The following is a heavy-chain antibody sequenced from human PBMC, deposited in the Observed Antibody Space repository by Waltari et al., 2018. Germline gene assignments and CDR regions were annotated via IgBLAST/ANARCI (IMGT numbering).Heavy chain of an antibody. CDR2: IYYSGST. CDR1: GGSISSYY. Sequence: QVQLQESGPGLVKPSETLSLTCTVSGGSISSYYWSWIRQPPGTGLGWLGYIYYSGSTNANPSLRSRVTISVDTSKNQCSLKPSSVTAADTAVYYCARGTPYSSSWYVNYYYYGMDVWGQGTTVTVSS. J-gene: IGHJ6*02. CDR3: ARGTPYSSSWYVNYYYYGMDV. D-gene: IGHD6-13*01. V-gene: IGHV4-59*01.